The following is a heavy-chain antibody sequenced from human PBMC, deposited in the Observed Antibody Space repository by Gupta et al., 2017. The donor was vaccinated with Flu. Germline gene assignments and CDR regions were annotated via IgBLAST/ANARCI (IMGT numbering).Heavy chain of an antibody. CDR3: AKGDRGSGWAY. V-gene: IGHV3-23*01. Sequence: EVQLLESGGGLGQPGGALRLSRADSAFTFSSYVMSWVRQAPGKGLEWVSAIGGSGGTTHYADSVKGRFTISRDNSKNTLYLQMNSLRAEDTAVYYCAKGDRGSGWAYWGQGTLVTVSS. J-gene: IGHJ4*02. CDR1: AFTFSSYV. CDR2: IGGSGGTT. D-gene: IGHD6-19*01.